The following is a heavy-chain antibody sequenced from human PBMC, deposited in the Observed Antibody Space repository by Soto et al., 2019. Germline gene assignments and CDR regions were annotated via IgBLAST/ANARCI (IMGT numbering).Heavy chain of an antibody. Sequence: SETLSLTCSVSGASVSNDYYYWSWIRQPPGKGLEWIGYIYHSGSTNYNPSFESRVTISVDTSKNQFSLKLSSVTAADTAVYCCARASYDFLSGSHLFAQDWGDGTPVTVSS. V-gene: IGHV4-61*01. CDR2: IYHSGST. CDR1: GASVSNDYYY. CDR3: ARASYDFLSGSHLFAQD. D-gene: IGHD3-16*01. J-gene: IGHJ4*01.